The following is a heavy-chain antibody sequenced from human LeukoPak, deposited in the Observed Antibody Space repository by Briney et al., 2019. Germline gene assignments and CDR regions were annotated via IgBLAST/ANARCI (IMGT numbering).Heavy chain of an antibody. CDR1: GGSVTSGGSC. CDR3: ARDRYSGSFSDL. D-gene: IGHD1-26*01. CDR2: IYDSERT. Sequence: PSETLSLTCAVFGGSVTSGGSCWSWIRQPPGKGLEWIGYIYDSERTYQNPSLRSRLSISVDTSQNQFSLKLSSVTAADTAVYYCARDRYSGSFSDLWGQGTLVTVSS. V-gene: IGHV4-30-4*07. J-gene: IGHJ5*02.